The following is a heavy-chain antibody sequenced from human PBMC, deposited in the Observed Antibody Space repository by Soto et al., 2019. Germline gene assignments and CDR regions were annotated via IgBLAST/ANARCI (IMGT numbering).Heavy chain of an antibody. J-gene: IGHJ4*02. V-gene: IGHV4-30-4*01. CDR1: GGSISDGAYY. CDR2: IYNSGNT. Sequence: QVQLQESGPGLVKPSQTLSLTCTVSGGSISDGAYYWSWIRQPPGKGLEWIGHIYNSGNTYNHPSLRGRLTISLDTPKSQFSLNLNSVTAADTAVYYCASGLSGDKVDQWGQGTLVTVSS. CDR3: ASGLSGDKVDQ. D-gene: IGHD2-21*01.